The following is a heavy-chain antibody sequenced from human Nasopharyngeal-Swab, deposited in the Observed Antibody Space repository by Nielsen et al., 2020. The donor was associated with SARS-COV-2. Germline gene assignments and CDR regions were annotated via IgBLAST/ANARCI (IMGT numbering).Heavy chain of an antibody. CDR2: ISSSSDTI. J-gene: IGHJ4*02. CDR1: GFTINSHN. V-gene: IGHV3-48*01. CDR3: AFGHHG. D-gene: IGHD1-14*01. Sequence: GVLKISCAASGFTINSHNLNWIRQAPGKGLEWISYISSSSDTISYADSVKGRFTISRDNAKNSLYLQMNSLRAEDTAVYYCAFGHHGWGQGIMVTVSS.